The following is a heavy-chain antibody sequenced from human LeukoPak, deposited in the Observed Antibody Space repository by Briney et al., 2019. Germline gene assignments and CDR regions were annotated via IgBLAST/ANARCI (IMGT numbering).Heavy chain of an antibody. J-gene: IGHJ4*02. CDR1: GSTFSDYA. V-gene: IGHV3-23*01. CDR3: AKTYYYDSSGYYSGASDY. CDR2: ISGSGGIT. Sequence: GGSLRLSCAASGSTFSDYAMSWVRQAPGKGLEWVSGISGSGGITYYADSVKGRFTISRDNSKNTLHLQMNSLRAEDTAVYYCAKTYYYDSSGYYSGASDYWGQGTLVTVSS. D-gene: IGHD3-22*01.